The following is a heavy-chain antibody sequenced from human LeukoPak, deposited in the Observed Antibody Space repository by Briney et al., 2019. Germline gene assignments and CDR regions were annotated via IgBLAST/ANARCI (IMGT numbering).Heavy chain of an antibody. D-gene: IGHD2-2*03. Sequence: ASMKVSCKASGYTFTSYGISWVRQAPGQGLEWMGWISAYNGNTNYAQKLQGRVTMTTDTSTSTAYVELRSLRSDDTAVYYCARGGYCSSTSCYAYFDYWGQGTLVTVSS. CDR1: GYTFTSYG. V-gene: IGHV1-18*04. CDR2: ISAYNGNT. J-gene: IGHJ4*02. CDR3: ARGGYCSSTSCYAYFDY.